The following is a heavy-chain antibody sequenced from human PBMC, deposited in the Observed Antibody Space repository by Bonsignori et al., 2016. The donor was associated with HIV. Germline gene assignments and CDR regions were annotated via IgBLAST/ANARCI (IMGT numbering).Heavy chain of an antibody. CDR1: GYTFTSYG. J-gene: IGHJ4*02. CDR2: ISTYNGNT. CDR3: ARDLGGRGYNYGYGPKYYFDY. D-gene: IGHD5-18*01. Sequence: ASVKVSCKTSGYTFTSYGISWVRQAPGQGLEWMGWISTYNGNTNYAQMLQGRVTLTTDTSTSTAYMELRSLRSDDTAVFYCARDLGGRGYNYGYGPKYYFDYWGQGTLVTVSS. V-gene: IGHV1-18*01.